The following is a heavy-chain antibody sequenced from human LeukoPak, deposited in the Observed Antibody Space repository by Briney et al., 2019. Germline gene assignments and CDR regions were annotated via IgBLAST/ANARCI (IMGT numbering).Heavy chain of an antibody. CDR2: MSYDGSNK. CDR1: GFSFSSYA. CDR3: AKEYCSNSVCHSLDY. V-gene: IGHV3-30-3*01. D-gene: IGHD2-8*01. J-gene: IGHJ4*02. Sequence: PGRSLRLSCAASGFSFSSYAMHWVRQAPGKGLEWVAVMSYDGSNKYYADSVKGRFTFSRDNSKNTLYLQMNSLRAEDTAVYYCAKEYCSNSVCHSLDYWGQGTLVTVSS.